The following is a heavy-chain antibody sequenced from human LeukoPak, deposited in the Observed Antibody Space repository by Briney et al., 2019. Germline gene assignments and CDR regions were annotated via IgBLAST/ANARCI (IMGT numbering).Heavy chain of an antibody. CDR1: GGSISSSSYY. V-gene: IGHV4-39*07. Sequence: PSETLSLTCTVSGGSISSSSYYWGWIRQPPGKGLEWIGSIYYSGSTYYNPSLKSRVTMSVDTSKNQFSLKLSSVTAADTAVYYCARFGVVGATKYYHYYMDVWGKGTTVTVSS. J-gene: IGHJ6*03. D-gene: IGHD1-26*01. CDR2: IYYSGST. CDR3: ARFGVVGATKYYHYYMDV.